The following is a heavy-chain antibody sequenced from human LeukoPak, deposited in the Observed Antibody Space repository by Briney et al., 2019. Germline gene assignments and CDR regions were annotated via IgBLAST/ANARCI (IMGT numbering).Heavy chain of an antibody. V-gene: IGHV1-24*01. CDR1: VYTLNALS. Sequence: ASVKVSCKASVYTLNALSIHWVRQAPGKGLEWMGGLDPVDGETIYAQRFQGRVTMTEDTSTDTAYLDLRSLRSDDTAVYYCTTSRRFYYGSGTFQYWGQGTLLTVSS. CDR2: LDPVDGET. J-gene: IGHJ1*01. D-gene: IGHD3-10*01. CDR3: TTSRRFYYGSGTFQY.